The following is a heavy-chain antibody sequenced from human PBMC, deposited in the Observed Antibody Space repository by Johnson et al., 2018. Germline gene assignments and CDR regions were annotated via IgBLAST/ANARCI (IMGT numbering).Heavy chain of an antibody. CDR1: GGSIGSYY. Sequence: QVQLQESGPGLVKPSETLSLTCTVSGGSIGSYYWTWIRQPPGKGLEYIGYIFYTGLTGYNPSLESRVTISLDTSKQQFSLKMTSVTTAETAVYYCARDRRYESGGYYLPFDIWGQGTMVTVSS. D-gene: IGHD3-22*01. CDR3: ARDRRYESGGYYLPFDI. CDR2: IFYTGLT. J-gene: IGHJ3*02. V-gene: IGHV4-59*01.